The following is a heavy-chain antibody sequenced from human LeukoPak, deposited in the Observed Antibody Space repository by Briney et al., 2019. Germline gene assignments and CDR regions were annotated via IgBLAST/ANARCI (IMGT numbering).Heavy chain of an antibody. J-gene: IGHJ5*02. CDR2: ISSSSSYI. Sequence: GGSLRLSCAASGFTFSSYAMSWVRQAPGKGLEWISSISSSSSYIYYADSVKGRFTISRDNAKNSLYLQMNSLRAEDTAVYYCARVVVVVPAAKNWFDPWGQGTLVTVSS. D-gene: IGHD2-2*01. V-gene: IGHV3-21*01. CDR1: GFTFSSYA. CDR3: ARVVVVVPAAKNWFDP.